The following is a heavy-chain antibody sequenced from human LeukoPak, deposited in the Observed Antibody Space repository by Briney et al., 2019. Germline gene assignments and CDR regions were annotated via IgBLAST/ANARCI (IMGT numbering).Heavy chain of an antibody. V-gene: IGHV3-66*01. CDR1: GFTVSSNY. CDR2: IYSGGST. D-gene: IGHD6-6*01. CDR3: ARRSSSRPYC. J-gene: IGHJ4*02. Sequence: PGGCLRLSCAAPGFTVSSNYMSWVPQAPGKGLGRVSVIYSGGSTYYADSVKGRFTISRDNSKITLYLQMNSLRAEYTAVYYCARRSSSRPYCWGQGTLVTVSS.